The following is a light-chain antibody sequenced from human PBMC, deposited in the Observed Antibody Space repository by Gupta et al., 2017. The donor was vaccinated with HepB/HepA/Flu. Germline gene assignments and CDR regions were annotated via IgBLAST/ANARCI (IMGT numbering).Light chain of an antibody. V-gene: IGKV4-1*01. J-gene: IGKJ4*01. Sequence: DIAMTHSQHYRDVSQGVSATINCKSSTSGLYSSNNKNYLAWYQQKPGQPPKLLIYWASTRESGVSARFSGSGYGTDFTLTISSLQAEDVAFYYCQQYDSTPYTFGRGTKVEIK. CDR3: QQYDSTPYT. CDR2: WAS. CDR1: TSGLYSSNNKNY.